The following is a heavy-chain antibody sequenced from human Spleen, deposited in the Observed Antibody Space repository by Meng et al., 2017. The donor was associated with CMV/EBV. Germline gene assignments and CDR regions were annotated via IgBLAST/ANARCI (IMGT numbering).Heavy chain of an antibody. V-gene: IGHV3-21*01. J-gene: IGHJ4*02. CDR3: ARLTIAARPGADY. CDR1: GFTFTTYT. Sequence: GESLKISCATSGFTFTTYTMHWVRQAPGKGLEWVSSVNSDGRYTYYADSVKGRFTISRDNAKNSLYLQMNSLRAEDTAVYYCARLTIAARPGADYWGQGTLVTVSS. D-gene: IGHD6-13*01. CDR2: VNSDGRYT.